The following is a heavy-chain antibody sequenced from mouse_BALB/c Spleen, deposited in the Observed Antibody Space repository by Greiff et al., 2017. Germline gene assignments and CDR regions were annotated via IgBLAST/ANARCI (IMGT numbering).Heavy chain of an antibody. CDR3: ARSPYYGNSPYYYAMDY. V-gene: IGHV1-9*01. D-gene: IGHD2-1*01. CDR2: ILPGSGST. Sequence: QVQLKQSGAELMKPGASVKISCKATGYTFSSYWIEWVKQRPGHGLEWIGEILPGSGSTNYNEKFKGKATFTADTSSNTAYMQLSSLTSEYSAVYYCARSPYYGNSPYYYAMDYWGQGTSVTVSS. CDR1: GYTFSSYW. J-gene: IGHJ4*01.